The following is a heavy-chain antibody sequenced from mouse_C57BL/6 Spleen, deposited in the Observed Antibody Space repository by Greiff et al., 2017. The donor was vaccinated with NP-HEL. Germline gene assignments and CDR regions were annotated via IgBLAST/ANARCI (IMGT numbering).Heavy chain of an antibody. Sequence: VKLVESGAELVKPGASVKISCKASGYAFSSYWMNWVKQRPGKGLEWIGQIYPGDGDTNYNGKFKGKATLTADKSSSTAYMQLSSLTSEDSAVYFCAIEPRRGMDAMDYWGQGTSVTVSS. CDR3: AIEPRRGMDAMDY. J-gene: IGHJ4*01. V-gene: IGHV1-80*01. CDR1: GYAFSSYW. D-gene: IGHD1-1*02. CDR2: IYPGDGDT.